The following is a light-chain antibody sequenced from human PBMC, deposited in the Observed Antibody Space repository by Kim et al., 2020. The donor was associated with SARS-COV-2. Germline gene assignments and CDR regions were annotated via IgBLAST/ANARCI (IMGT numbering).Light chain of an antibody. CDR3: SSYTSSSTPYV. CDR2: DVS. J-gene: IGLJ1*01. CDR1: SSDVGGYNY. V-gene: IGLV2-14*04. Sequence: QSITLSCTGTSSDVGGYNYVSWYQPHPGKAPKLMIYDVSQRPSGVSNRFSGSKSGNTASLTISGLQAEDEADYSCSSYTSSSTPYVFGTGTKVTVL.